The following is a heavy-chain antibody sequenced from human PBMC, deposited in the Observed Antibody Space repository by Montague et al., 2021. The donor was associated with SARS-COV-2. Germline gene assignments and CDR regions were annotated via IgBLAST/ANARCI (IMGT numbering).Heavy chain of an antibody. CDR1: GGSFSDDY. V-gene: IGHV4-34*01. J-gene: IGHJ2*01. CDR3: ARVATGWRPGGFWYFDF. Sequence: SETLSLTCAVYGGSFSDDYWAWIRQPPGKGLEWIGEINYSGHANYNPSLKSRVIMSLDTSRDEFSLKVNSVTAADTAMYHCARVATGWRPGGFWYFDFWGRGTLVTVSS. CDR2: INYSGHA. D-gene: IGHD1-1*01.